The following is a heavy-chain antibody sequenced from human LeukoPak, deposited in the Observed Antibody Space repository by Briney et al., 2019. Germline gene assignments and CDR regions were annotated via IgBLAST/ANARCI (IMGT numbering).Heavy chain of an antibody. Sequence: GGSLRLSCTASGFTFSTYSMNWVRKAPGRGLEWVSYISGRSTSSDGGAMQYADSVKGRFTVSRDNAKNSLYLQMSSLKTDDTAVYYCTRKSNSDISEYWFEFDHWGLGTLVTVSS. CDR1: GFTFSTYS. CDR3: TRKSNSDISEYWFEFDH. CDR2: ISGRSTSSDGGAM. J-gene: IGHJ4*02. D-gene: IGHD3-22*01. V-gene: IGHV3-48*04.